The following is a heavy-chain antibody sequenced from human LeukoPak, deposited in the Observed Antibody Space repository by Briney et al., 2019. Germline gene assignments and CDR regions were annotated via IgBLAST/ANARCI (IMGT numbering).Heavy chain of an antibody. Sequence: GGSLRLSCAASGFTFNTYGMSWVRQAPGKGLEWVSSISSSSGYIYYADSVKGRFTISRDNAKNSLYLQMNSLRAEDTAVYYCAGEVGARAFDIWGQGTMVTVSS. CDR1: GFTFNTYG. CDR3: AGEVGARAFDI. V-gene: IGHV3-21*01. CDR2: ISSSSGYI. J-gene: IGHJ3*02. D-gene: IGHD1-26*01.